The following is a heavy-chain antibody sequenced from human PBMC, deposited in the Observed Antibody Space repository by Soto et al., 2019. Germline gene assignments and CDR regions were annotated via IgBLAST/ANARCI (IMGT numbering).Heavy chain of an antibody. J-gene: IGHJ4*02. D-gene: IGHD3-9*01. CDR2: ISFNGINT. CDR1: GFTFSDYA. Sequence: VQLVESGGGVVQPGRSLRLSCAGSGFTFSDYAMHWVRQAPGRGPEWLALISFNGINTYYADSVKGRFTISRDNSKNTLFLQMNTLRVEDTAVYYCARDVSGFEYFDFWGQGTLVTVSS. CDR3: ARDVSGFEYFDF. V-gene: IGHV3-30-3*01.